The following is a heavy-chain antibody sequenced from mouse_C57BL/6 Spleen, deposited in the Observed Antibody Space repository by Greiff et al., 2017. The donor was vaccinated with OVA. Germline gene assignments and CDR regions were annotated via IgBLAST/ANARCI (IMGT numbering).Heavy chain of an antibody. J-gene: IGHJ2*01. CDR3: ASRYDYDGAFDY. Sequence: QVQLQQPGAELVRPGPSVKLSCKASGYTFTSYWMHWVKQRPGQGLEWIGVIDPSDSYTNYNQKFKGKATLTVDTSSSTAYMQLSSLTSEDSAVYYCASRYDYDGAFDYWGQGTTLTVSS. V-gene: IGHV1-59*01. D-gene: IGHD2-4*01. CDR1: GYTFTSYW. CDR2: IDPSDSYT.